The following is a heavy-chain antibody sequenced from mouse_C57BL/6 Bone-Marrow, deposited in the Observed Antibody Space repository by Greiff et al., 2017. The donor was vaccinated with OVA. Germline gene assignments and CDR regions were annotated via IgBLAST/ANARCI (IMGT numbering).Heavy chain of an antibody. CDR2: IHPNSGST. V-gene: IGHV1-64*01. CDR3: ARRDSYWYFDV. CDR1: GYTFTSYW. D-gene: IGHD2-4*01. Sequence: QVQLQQPGAELVKPGASVKLSCKASGYTFTSYWMHWVKQMPGQGLEWIGMIHPNSGSTNYNEKFKSKATLTVDKSSSTAYMQLSSLTSEDSAVYYCARRDSYWYFDVWGTGTTVTVSS. J-gene: IGHJ1*03.